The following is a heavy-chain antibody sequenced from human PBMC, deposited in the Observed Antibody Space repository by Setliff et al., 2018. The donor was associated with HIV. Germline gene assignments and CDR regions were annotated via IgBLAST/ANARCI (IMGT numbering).Heavy chain of an antibody. CDR2: ISPYIGHT. V-gene: IGHV1-18*01. Sequence: ASVKVSCKASGYTFTAYGISWVRQAPGHGLEWMGWISPYIGHTNYAQNFQGRVTMTIDTSTSTAYMELRSLRSDDTAVYFCARLGSGWSDSYYYAMDVWGQGTTVTVSS. J-gene: IGHJ6*02. D-gene: IGHD6-19*01. CDR3: ARLGSGWSDSYYYAMDV. CDR1: GYTFTAYG.